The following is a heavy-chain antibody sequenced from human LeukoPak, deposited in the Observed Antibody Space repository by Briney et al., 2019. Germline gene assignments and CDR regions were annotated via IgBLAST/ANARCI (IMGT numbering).Heavy chain of an antibody. V-gene: IGHV1-69*01. J-gene: IGHJ3*02. Sequence: VKVSCKASGGTFSSYAISWVRQAPGQGLEWMGGIIPIFGTANYAQKFQGRVTITADESTSTAYMELSSLRSEDTAVYYCARVLSSSSGDAFDIWGQGTMVTVSS. CDR2: IIPIFGTA. CDR3: ARVLSSSSGDAFDI. D-gene: IGHD6-6*01. CDR1: GGTFSSYA.